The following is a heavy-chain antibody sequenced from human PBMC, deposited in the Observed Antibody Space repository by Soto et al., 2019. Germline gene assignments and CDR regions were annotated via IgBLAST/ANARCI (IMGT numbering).Heavy chain of an antibody. CDR2: IYYSGST. Sequence: PSETLSLTCTVSGGSISSYYWSWIRQPPGKGLEWIGYIYYSGSTNYNPSLKSRVTISVDTSKNQFSLKLSSVTAADTAVYYCARGLRYFDWTFGYWGQGTLVTVSS. J-gene: IGHJ4*02. D-gene: IGHD3-9*01. V-gene: IGHV4-59*01. CDR1: GGSISSYY. CDR3: ARGLRYFDWTFGY.